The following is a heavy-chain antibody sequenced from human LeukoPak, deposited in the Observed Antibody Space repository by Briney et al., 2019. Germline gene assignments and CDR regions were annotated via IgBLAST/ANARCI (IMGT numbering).Heavy chain of an antibody. Sequence: SSETLSLTCTVSGGSISSYYWSWIRQPPGKGLEWIGYIYYSGSTNYNPSLKSRVTISVDTSKNQFSLKPSSVTAADTAVYYCARRDYGGNSESSGFGPWGQGTLVTVSS. D-gene: IGHD4-23*01. CDR3: ARRDYGGNSESSGFGP. J-gene: IGHJ5*02. CDR2: IYYSGST. V-gene: IGHV4-59*08. CDR1: GGSISSYY.